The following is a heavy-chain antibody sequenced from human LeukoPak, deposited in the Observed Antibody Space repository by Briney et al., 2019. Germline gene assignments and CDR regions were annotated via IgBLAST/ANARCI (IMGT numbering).Heavy chain of an antibody. Sequence: GGSLRLSCAASGFTFSDYSMNWVRQAPGKGLEWVSSISSSSSYIFYADSVRGRFSISRDNAKNSLYLQMNSLRAEDTAVYYCARGPSGYHNTGGQGTLVTVSS. J-gene: IGHJ4*02. D-gene: IGHD5-12*01. CDR1: GFTFSDYS. CDR2: ISSSSSYI. CDR3: ARGPSGYHNT. V-gene: IGHV3-21*01.